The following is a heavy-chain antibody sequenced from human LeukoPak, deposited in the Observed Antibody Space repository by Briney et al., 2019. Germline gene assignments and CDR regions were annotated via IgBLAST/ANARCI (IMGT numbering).Heavy chain of an antibody. Sequence: SETLSLTCAVYGGSFSGYYWSWIRQPPGKGLEWIGEINHSGSTNYNPSLKSRVTISVDTSKNQFSLKLSSVTAADTAVYYCARHEYSSGWYVNWGQGTLVTVSS. CDR1: GGSFSGYY. V-gene: IGHV4-34*01. CDR2: INHSGST. D-gene: IGHD6-19*01. J-gene: IGHJ4*02. CDR3: ARHEYSSGWYVN.